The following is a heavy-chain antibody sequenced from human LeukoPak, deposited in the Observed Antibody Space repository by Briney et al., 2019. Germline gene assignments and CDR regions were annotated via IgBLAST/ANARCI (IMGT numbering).Heavy chain of an antibody. CDR2: ISGRGVST. D-gene: IGHD1-20*01. Sequence: GGSLRLSCAASGFTFSTYAMSWVRQAPGKGREWVSAISGRGVSTSYADSVRGRFTISRDNSKNTLYLQMNSLRAEDTAVYYCAKAASGNWNDVSDYWGQGTLVTVSS. CDR3: AKAASGNWNDVSDY. J-gene: IGHJ4*02. CDR1: GFTFSTYA. V-gene: IGHV3-23*01.